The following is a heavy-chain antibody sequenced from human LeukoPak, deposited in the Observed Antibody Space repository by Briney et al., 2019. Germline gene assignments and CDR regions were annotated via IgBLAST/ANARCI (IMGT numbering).Heavy chain of an antibody. CDR1: GGTFSSYA. J-gene: IGHJ3*02. CDR2: IIPIFGTA. Sequence: GASVKVSCKASGGTFSSYAISWVRQAPGQGLEWMGRIIPIFGTANYAQKFQGRVTITTDESTSTAYMELSSLRSEDTAVYYCARPMIVVAEWEDDAFAIWGQGTMVTVST. CDR3: ARPMIVVAEWEDDAFAI. V-gene: IGHV1-69*05. D-gene: IGHD3-22*01.